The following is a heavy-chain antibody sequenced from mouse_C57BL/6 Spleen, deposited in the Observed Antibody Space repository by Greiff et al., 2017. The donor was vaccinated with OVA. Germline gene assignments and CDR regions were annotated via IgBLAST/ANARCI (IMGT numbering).Heavy chain of an antibody. CDR3: ARGDCNYSPWFAY. CDR2: INPSSGYT. D-gene: IGHD2-1*01. V-gene: IGHV1-7*01. CDR1: GYTFTSYW. J-gene: IGHJ3*01. Sequence: QVQLKQSGAELAKPGASVKLSCKASGYTFTSYWMHWVKQRPGQGLEWIGYINPSSGYTKYNQKFKDKATLTADKSSSTAYMQRSSLTSEDSAVYYCARGDCNYSPWFAYWGQGTLVTVSA.